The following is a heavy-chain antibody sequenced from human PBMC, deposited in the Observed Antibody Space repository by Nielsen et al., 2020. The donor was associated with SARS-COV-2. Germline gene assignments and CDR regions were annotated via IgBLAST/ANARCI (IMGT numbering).Heavy chain of an antibody. CDR1: RYTFPNYA. V-gene: IGHV1-3*01. J-gene: IGHJ6*03. Sequence: SVPVSCKASRYTFPNYAMHWVRQAPAQRLEWMGWINAGNGNTKYSQKFQGRVTITRDTSASTAYMELSSLRSEDTAVYYCARDLVVGATTWYYMDVWGKGTTVTVSS. CDR3: ARDLVVGATTWYYMDV. CDR2: INAGNGNT. D-gene: IGHD1-26*01.